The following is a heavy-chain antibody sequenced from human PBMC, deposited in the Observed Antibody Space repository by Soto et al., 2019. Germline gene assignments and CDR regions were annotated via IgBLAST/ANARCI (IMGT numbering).Heavy chain of an antibody. D-gene: IGHD3-10*01. J-gene: IGHJ4*02. CDR2: ISGSGDST. V-gene: IGHV3-23*01. CDR1: EFTFSSYA. CDR3: ARAGSLWSKDLLEY. Sequence: EVQLLESGGGLVQPGGSLRLSCAASEFTFSSYAMSWDRRAPGKGLEWVSAISGSGDSTYYADSVKGGFTISRDNSKNTLYLQINSLRADATAVYYCARAGSLWSKDLLEYWGQGTVVTVSS.